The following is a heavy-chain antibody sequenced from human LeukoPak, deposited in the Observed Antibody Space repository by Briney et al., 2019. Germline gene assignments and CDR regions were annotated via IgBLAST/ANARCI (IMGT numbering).Heavy chain of an antibody. CDR3: AKEGDRGEALYYYYMDV. CDR2: IWYDGSNI. V-gene: IGHV3-33*06. J-gene: IGHJ6*03. Sequence: GRSLRLSCAASGFMFSDYGMHWVRQAPGKGLEWVAAIWYDGSNIFYADSVKGRFTISRDNSKNALYLQTNSLRAEDTADYYCAKEGDRGEALYYYYMDVWGNGTTVTVSS. CDR1: GFMFSDYG. D-gene: IGHD3-10*01.